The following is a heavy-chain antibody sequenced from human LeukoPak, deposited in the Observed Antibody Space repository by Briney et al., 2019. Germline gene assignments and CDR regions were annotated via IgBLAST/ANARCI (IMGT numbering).Heavy chain of an antibody. CDR3: ARGDCSGGSCSPLPLDY. CDR2: IYYSGHT. V-gene: IGHV4-59*01. Sequence: SETLSLTCTVSGGSISSYYWSWIRQPPGKGLEWNGYIYYSGHTNYNPSLKSRVTISVDTSKNQCSLKLSSVTAADTAVYYCARGDCSGGSCSPLPLDYWGQGTLVTVSS. D-gene: IGHD2-15*01. J-gene: IGHJ4*02. CDR1: GGSISSYY.